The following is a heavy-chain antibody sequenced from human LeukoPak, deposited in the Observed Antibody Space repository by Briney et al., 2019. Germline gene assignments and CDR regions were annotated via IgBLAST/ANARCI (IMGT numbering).Heavy chain of an antibody. CDR2: IFHIGKT. D-gene: IGHD2/OR15-2a*01. CDR1: GYSITTGNY. V-gene: IGHV4-38-2*02. J-gene: IGHJ6*03. Sequence: PSETLSLTCTVSGYSITTGNYWGWVRQSPGKGLEWSGIIFHIGKTDYNPSLKNRVTLSIDRSRGQFSLRLNSVTAAATAVYFCARSPGYCDSNSSGCYYYYYYYMDVWGKGTTVTVSS. CDR3: ARSPGYCDSNSSGCYYYYYYYMDV.